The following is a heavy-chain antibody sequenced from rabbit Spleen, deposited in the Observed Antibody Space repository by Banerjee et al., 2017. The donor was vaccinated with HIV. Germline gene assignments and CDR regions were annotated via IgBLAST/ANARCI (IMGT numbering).Heavy chain of an antibody. V-gene: IGHV1S7*01. CDR3: ARNYNSAWDL. CDR1: GFTISSYN. J-gene: IGHJ3*01. D-gene: IGHD4-1*01. Sequence: QVVESGGGLVQPGGSLKLSCKASGFTISSYNMGWVRQAPGKGLEWIGDIYPVFGITNYANSVKGRFTISSDNAQNTVDLQMNSLTAADTATYFCARNYNSAWDLWGQGTLVTVS. CDR2: IYPVFGIT.